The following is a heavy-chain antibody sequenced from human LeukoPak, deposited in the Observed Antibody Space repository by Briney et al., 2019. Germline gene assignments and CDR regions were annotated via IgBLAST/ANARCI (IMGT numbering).Heavy chain of an antibody. CDR2: ISFSSGYI. V-gene: IGHV3-21*01. CDR1: GFPFSSYS. CDR3: ARARIPVAGGLGMDV. J-gene: IGHJ6*04. D-gene: IGHD6-19*01. Sequence: TGGSLRLSCAASGFPFSSYSMNWVRQAPGMGLEWVSSISFSSGYISYADSVKGRFTISRDNARNSVYLQMHSLRDEDTAVYYCARARIPVAGGLGMDVWGKGTAVTVSS.